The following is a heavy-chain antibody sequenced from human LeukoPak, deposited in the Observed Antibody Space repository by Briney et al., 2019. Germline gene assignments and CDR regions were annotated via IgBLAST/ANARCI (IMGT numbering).Heavy chain of an antibody. CDR2: IYTSGST. V-gene: IGHV4-4*07. Sequence: SETLSLTCTVSGGSISSYYWSWIRQPAGKGLEWIGRIYTSGSTNYNPSLKSRVTISVDKSKNQFSLKLSSVTAADTAAYYCARDRTYYDSSGYIDYWGQGTLVTVSS. CDR1: GGSISSYY. J-gene: IGHJ4*02. CDR3: ARDRTYYDSSGYIDY. D-gene: IGHD3-22*01.